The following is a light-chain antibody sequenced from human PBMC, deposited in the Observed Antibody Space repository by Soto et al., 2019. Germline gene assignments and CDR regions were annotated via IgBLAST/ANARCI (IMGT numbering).Light chain of an antibody. Sequence: QTALTQPASVYGSPGQSITISCTGTSSDVGGYSFVSWYQQLPGKAPKLVIYDVNNRPSGVSNRFSGSKSGNTASLTISGLQTEDEADYYCYSYTSSSTYVFGTGTKLTVL. CDR2: DVN. CDR1: SSDVGGYSF. V-gene: IGLV2-14*03. CDR3: YSYTSSSTYV. J-gene: IGLJ1*01.